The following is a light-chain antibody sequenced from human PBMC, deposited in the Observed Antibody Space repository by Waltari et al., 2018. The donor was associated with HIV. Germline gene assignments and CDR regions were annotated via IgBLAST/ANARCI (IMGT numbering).Light chain of an antibody. CDR3: QQSFSGHT. J-gene: IGKJ2*01. V-gene: IGKV1-39*01. Sequence: IQLTQSPASLSASVGERVTVTCRASRYINNYLNWYQQNPGKALSVLMHAASRLLSGVPSRFSGSGSGTNFTLTISSLQPEDFATYFCQQSFSGHTFGPGT. CDR1: RYINNY. CDR2: AAS.